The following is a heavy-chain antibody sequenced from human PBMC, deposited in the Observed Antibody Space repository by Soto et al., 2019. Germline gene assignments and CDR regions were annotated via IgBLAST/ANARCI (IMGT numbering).Heavy chain of an antibody. CDR1: GGSISSSDYF. CDR2: IYYNGAT. Sequence: PSETLSLTCTVSGGSISSSDYFWGWIRQPPGKGLEWIATIYYNGATYYSPSLKSRVTISLDTSKNQFSLKVRSVTAADTAVYYCARLSGAPAALLVYWGQGALVTVSS. J-gene: IGHJ4*02. CDR3: ARLSGAPAALLVY. V-gene: IGHV4-39*01. D-gene: IGHD2-2*01.